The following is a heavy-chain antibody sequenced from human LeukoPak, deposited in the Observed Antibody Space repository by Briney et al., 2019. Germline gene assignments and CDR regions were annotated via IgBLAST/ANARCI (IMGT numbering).Heavy chain of an antibody. Sequence: GGSLRLSCAASGFSFSTTWMHWVRQAPGKGLEWVAFIRYDGSNKYYADSVKGRFIISRDNSKNTLYLHVNSLRPEDTAVYFCARDNGYGDYRCNFDYWGKGTLVTVSS. V-gene: IGHV3-30*02. D-gene: IGHD4-17*01. CDR3: ARDNGYGDYRCNFDY. J-gene: IGHJ4*02. CDR1: GFSFSTTW. CDR2: IRYDGSNK.